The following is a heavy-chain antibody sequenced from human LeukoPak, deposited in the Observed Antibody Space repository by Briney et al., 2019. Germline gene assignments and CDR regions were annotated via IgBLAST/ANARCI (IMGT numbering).Heavy chain of an antibody. J-gene: IGHJ5*02. CDR2: TNSDGSST. V-gene: IGHV3-74*01. Sequence: PGGSLRLSCAASGFTFSSYWMHWVGQAPGKGLVGVSRTNSDGSSTSYADSVKGRFTISRDNAKNTLYLQMNSLRAEDTAGYYCARGSAGLRPWGQGTLVTVSS. CDR3: ARGSAGLRP. CDR1: GFTFSSYW. D-gene: IGHD3-16*01.